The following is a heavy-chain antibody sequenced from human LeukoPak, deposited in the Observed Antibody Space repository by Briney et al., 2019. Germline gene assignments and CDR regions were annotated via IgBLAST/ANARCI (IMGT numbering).Heavy chain of an antibody. CDR2: IRYDGSNK. J-gene: IGHJ4*02. V-gene: IGHV3-30*02. CDR1: GFTFSSYG. CDR3: AKGGRAAAGTGDYFDY. Sequence: PGGSLRLSCAASGFTFSSYGMHWVRQAPGKGLEWVAFIRYDGSNKYYADSVKGRFTISRDNSKNTLYLQMNSLRAEDTAVYYCAKGGRAAAGTGDYFDYWGQGTLVTVSS. D-gene: IGHD6-13*01.